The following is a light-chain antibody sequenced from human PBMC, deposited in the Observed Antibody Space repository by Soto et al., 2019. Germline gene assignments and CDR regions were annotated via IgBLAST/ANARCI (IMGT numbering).Light chain of an antibody. CDR1: QRVSTY. Sequence: EFVLTQSPATLSLSPGERATLSCRASQRVSTYLAWYQQRPGQAPRLLIYDASYRATDIPPRFSGSGSGTDFTPTISSLEPEDFAVYYCQQRRSWPPTITFGQGTRLEI. J-gene: IGKJ5*01. CDR2: DAS. V-gene: IGKV3-11*01. CDR3: QQRRSWPPTIT.